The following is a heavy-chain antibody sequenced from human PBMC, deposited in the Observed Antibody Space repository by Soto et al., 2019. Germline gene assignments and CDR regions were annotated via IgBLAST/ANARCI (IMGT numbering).Heavy chain of an antibody. J-gene: IGHJ6*02. CDR1: GFDASVNY. V-gene: IGHV3-66*01. CDR2: INTGGST. CDR3: VRENYYYGMDV. Sequence: EVQLVESGGTLVQPGGSLKLSCAASGFDASVNYMTWVRQAPGKGLEWVSAINTGGSTFYTDSVKGRFTISRDDSKNTLFLQINSLRVEDTARYYCVRENYYYGMDVWGQGTAVTVSS.